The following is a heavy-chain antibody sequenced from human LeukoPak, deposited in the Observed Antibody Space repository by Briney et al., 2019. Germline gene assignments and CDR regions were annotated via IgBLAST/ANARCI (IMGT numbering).Heavy chain of an antibody. V-gene: IGHV1-18*01. J-gene: IGHJ3*02. CDR3: AREGYYYDSSGYLGYAFDI. CDR2: ISAYNGNT. CDR1: GYTFTSYG. Sequence: ASVKVSCKASGYTFTSYGISWVRQAPGQGLEWMGWISAYNGNTNYAQNLQGRVTMTTDTSTSTAYMELSSLRSEDTAVYYCAREGYYYDSSGYLGYAFDIWGQGTMVTVSS. D-gene: IGHD3-22*01.